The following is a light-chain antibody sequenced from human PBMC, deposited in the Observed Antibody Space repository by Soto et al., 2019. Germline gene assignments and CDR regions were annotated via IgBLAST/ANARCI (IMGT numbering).Light chain of an antibody. CDR3: QQYNNWPPYT. CDR2: GAS. J-gene: IGKJ2*01. CDR1: QSVSSN. V-gene: IGKV3-15*01. Sequence: EIVMTQSPATLSVSPGERATLSCRASQSVSSNLAWYQQKTGQAPRLLIYGASTRATRIPARFSGSGSGTEFTLTISSLQSEDFAVYYCQQYNNWPPYTFGQGTKLEIK.